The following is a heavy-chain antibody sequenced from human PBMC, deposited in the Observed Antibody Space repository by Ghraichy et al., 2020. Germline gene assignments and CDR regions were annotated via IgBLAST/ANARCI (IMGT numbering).Heavy chain of an antibody. CDR3: ARGRGYSPRSYYYYYYGMDV. CDR2: IYYSGST. J-gene: IGHJ6*02. V-gene: IGHV4-39*01. D-gene: IGHD5-18*01. Sequence: SQTLSLTCTVSGGSISSSSYYWGWIRQPPGKGLEWIGSIYYSGSTYYNPSLKSRVTISVDTSKNQFSLKLSSVTAADTAVYYCARGRGYSPRSYYYYYYGMDVWGQGTTVTVSS. CDR1: GGSISSSSYY.